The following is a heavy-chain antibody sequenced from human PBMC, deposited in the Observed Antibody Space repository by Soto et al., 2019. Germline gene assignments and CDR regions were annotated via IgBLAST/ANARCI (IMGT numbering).Heavy chain of an antibody. D-gene: IGHD5-18*01. CDR2: INHSGST. V-gene: IGHV4-34*01. CDR3: ARDSYGYTFGNYYYGMDV. Sequence: QVQLQQWGAGLLKPSETLSLTCAVYGGSFSGYYWSWIRQPPGKGLEWIGEINHSGSTNYNPSLKSRVTISVDTSKNQFSLKLSSVTAADTAVYYCARDSYGYTFGNYYYGMDVW. CDR1: GGSFSGYY. J-gene: IGHJ6*01.